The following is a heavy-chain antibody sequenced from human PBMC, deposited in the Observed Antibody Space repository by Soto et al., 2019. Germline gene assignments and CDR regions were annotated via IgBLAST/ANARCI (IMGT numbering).Heavy chain of an antibody. D-gene: IGHD1-26*01. CDR2: IYYSGST. V-gene: IGHV4-39*01. CDR1: GGSISNSSYY. CDR3: VSGPPAVGPPPYYYYGRNV. J-gene: IGHJ6*04. Sequence: SQTLSLTYTVSGGSISNSSYYWGWIRQPPGKGLEWIGSIYYSGSTYYNPSLKSRVTISVDTSKNQFSLKLSSVTAVDTAVYYWVSGPPAVGPPPYYYYGRNVGGKGTRVPFP.